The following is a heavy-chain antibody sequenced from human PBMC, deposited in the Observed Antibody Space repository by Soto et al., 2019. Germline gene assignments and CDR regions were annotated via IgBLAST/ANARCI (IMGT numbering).Heavy chain of an antibody. J-gene: IGHJ4*02. CDR3: ASFTMVRGLGRPLGGGKNY. Sequence: SETLSLTCTVSGGSISSGGYYWSWIRQHPGKGLEWIGYIYYSGSTYYNPSLKSRVTISVDTSKNQFSLKLSSVTAADTAVYYCASFTMVRGLGRPLGGGKNYWGQGTLVTVSS. V-gene: IGHV4-31*03. CDR1: GGSISSGGYY. CDR2: IYYSGST. D-gene: IGHD3-10*01.